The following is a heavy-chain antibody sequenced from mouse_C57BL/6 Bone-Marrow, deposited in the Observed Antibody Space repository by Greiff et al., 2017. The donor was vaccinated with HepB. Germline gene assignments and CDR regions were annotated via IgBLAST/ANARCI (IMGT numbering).Heavy chain of an antibody. CDR3: ARGRGNWYFDY. D-gene: IGHD4-1*01. V-gene: IGHV1-55*01. Sequence: QVQLKESGAELVKPGASVKMSCKASGYTFTSYWITWVKQRPGQGLEWIGDIYPGSGSTNYNEKFKSKATLTVDTSSSTAYMQLSSLTSEDSAVYYCARGRGNWYFDYWGQGTTLTVSS. CDR2: IYPGSGST. J-gene: IGHJ2*01. CDR1: GYTFTSYW.